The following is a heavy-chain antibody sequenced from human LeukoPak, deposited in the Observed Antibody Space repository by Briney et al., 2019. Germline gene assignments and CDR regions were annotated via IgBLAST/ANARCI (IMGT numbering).Heavy chain of an antibody. CDR3: ARDGDDFWSGYQFDY. CDR2: INPSGGGT. J-gene: IGHJ4*02. CDR1: GYTFTSYY. V-gene: IGHV1-46*01. D-gene: IGHD3-3*01. Sequence: ASVKVSCKASGYTFTSYYMHWVRQAPGQGLEWMGIINPSGGGTSYAQKFQGRVTMTRDTSTSTVYMELSSLRSEDTAVYYCARDGDDFWSGYQFDYWGQGTLVTVSS.